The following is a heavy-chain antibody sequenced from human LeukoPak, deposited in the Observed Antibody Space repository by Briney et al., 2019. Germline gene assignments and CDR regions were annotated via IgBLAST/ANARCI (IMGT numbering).Heavy chain of an antibody. CDR2: IYYSGST. D-gene: IGHD2-2*01. V-gene: IGHV4-59*01. J-gene: IGHJ4*02. CDR3: ASLPYCSSTTCPLDY. Sequence: SETLSLTCTVSGGSISSYYWSWIRQPPGKGLEWIGYIYYSGSTNYNPSLKSRVTISVDTSKNQFFLKLSSVTAADTAVYYCASLPYCSSTTCPLDYWGQGTLVTVSS. CDR1: GGSISSYY.